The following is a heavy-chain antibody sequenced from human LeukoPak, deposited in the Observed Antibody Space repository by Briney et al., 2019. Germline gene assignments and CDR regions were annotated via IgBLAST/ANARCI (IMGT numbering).Heavy chain of an antibody. CDR1: GYTFTSYY. J-gene: IGHJ4*02. D-gene: IGHD2-21*02. CDR2: INPSGGST. CDR3: ARQVKIVVVTATFDY. V-gene: IGHV1-46*01. Sequence: AASVKVSCKASGYTFTSYYMHWVRQAPGQGLERMGIINPSGGSTSYAQKFQGRVTMTRDTSTSTVYMELSSLRSEDTAVYYCARQVKIVVVTATFDYWGQGTLVTVSS.